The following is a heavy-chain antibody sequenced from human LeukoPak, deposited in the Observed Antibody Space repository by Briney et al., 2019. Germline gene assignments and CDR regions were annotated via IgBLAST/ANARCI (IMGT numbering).Heavy chain of an antibody. V-gene: IGHV3-11*05. D-gene: IGHD2/OR15-2a*01. Sequence: LSLTCTVSGGSISSGSYYWSWIRQAPGKELEWISYISSNSKYTKYADSVKGRFTISRDNAKKSLYLQMNSLRAEDTAVYYCARDNSNKYYFDYWGQGTLVTVSS. CDR3: ARDNSNKYYFDY. J-gene: IGHJ4*02. CDR1: GGSISSGSYY. CDR2: ISSNSKYT.